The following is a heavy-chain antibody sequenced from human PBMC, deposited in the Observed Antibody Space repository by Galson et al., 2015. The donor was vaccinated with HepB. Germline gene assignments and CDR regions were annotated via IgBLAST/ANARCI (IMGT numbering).Heavy chain of an antibody. V-gene: IGHV4-30-4*01. CDR3: ARELQEMATIRVDI. CDR1: GGSISSGDYY. CDR2: IYYSGST. Sequence: TLSLTCTVSGGSISSGDYYWSWIRQPPGKGLEWIGYIYYSGSTYYNPSLKSRVTISVDTSKNQFSLKLSSVTAADTAVYYCARELQEMATIRVDIWGQGTMVTVSS. J-gene: IGHJ3*02. D-gene: IGHD5-24*01.